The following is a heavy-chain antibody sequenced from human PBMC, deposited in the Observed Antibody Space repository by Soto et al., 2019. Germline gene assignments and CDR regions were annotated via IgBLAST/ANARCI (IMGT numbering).Heavy chain of an antibody. V-gene: IGHV2-5*02. D-gene: IGHD2-15*01. CDR1: GFSLSTSGVG. CDR2: TYWDDDE. Sequence: QITLKESGPTLVKPTQTLTLTCTFSGFSLSTSGVGVGWIRQPPGQALACLALTYWDDDERYSTSLKNTLTITKDISKNQVVLTMTHMDPVATATYYCEHSLVVDTIGYFDYWGQGTLVTVSS. J-gene: IGHJ4*02. CDR3: EHSLVVDTIGYFDY.